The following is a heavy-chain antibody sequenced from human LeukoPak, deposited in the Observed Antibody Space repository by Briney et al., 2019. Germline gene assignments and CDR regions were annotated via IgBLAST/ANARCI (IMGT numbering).Heavy chain of an antibody. J-gene: IGHJ4*02. CDR2: VSAYNGVT. D-gene: IGHD3-3*01. Sequence: ASVKVSCKASGYTFTSYGISWVRQAPGQGLEWMGRVSAYNGVTNYARKFQGRVTMTTDTSTSTAYMELRSLRSDDTAVYYCARNPPYYDFWSGYYPFDYWGQGTLVTVSS. CDR1: GYTFTSYG. CDR3: ARNPPYYDFWSGYYPFDY. V-gene: IGHV1-18*01.